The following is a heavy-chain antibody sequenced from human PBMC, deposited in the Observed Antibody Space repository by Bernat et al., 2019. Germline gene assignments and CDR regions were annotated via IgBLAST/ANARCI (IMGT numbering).Heavy chain of an antibody. V-gene: IGHV3-23*04. J-gene: IGHJ6*03. CDR3: AKGLGGNGIFYYYMDV. CDR2: VSNSGGRT. CDR1: GFTFSTYA. Sequence: VQLVESGGGVVQPGRSLRLSCAASGFTFSTYAMTWVRQAPGKGLEWLSGVSNSGGRTYYADSVKGRFTISRDNSKNTLYLQMISLRVEDSAVYYCAKGLGGNGIFYYYMDVWGKGTTVTVSS. D-gene: IGHD3-16*01.